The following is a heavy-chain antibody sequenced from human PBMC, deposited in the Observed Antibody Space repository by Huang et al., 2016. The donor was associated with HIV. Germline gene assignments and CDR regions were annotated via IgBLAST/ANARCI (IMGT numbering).Heavy chain of an antibody. CDR3: ARGAGYDSIHYLHFALDV. J-gene: IGHJ4*02. CDR1: GSASLSGHF. V-gene: IGHV4-34*02. Sequence: QVQLQQWGTGLVKPSGTLSLHCAVYGSASLSGHFWTWVHHRPGLGPEWIGEVNSSGQTSYSPYFKNRVSIAVDTSKNQFSLKLTSVTAADTAVYYCARGAGYDSIHYLHFALDVWGQGTLVTASS. D-gene: IGHD2-2*01. CDR2: VNSSGQT.